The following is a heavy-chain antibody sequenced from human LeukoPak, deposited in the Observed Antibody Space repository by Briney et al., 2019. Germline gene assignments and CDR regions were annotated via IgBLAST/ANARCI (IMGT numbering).Heavy chain of an antibody. CDR1: GFTFRSYA. Sequence: GGSLRLSCAASGFTFRSYAMSWVRQAPGKGLEWVSVISDSGGDTKYVDSVKGRFTISRDNPKNTLYLQMNSLRAEDAAVYYCAKGVGAGNSVYFDYWGQGTLVTVSS. CDR3: AKGVGAGNSVYFDY. CDR2: ISDSGGDT. J-gene: IGHJ4*02. V-gene: IGHV3-23*01. D-gene: IGHD4-23*01.